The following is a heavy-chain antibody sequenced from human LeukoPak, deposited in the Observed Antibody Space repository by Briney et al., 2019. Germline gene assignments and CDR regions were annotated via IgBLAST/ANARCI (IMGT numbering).Heavy chain of an antibody. V-gene: IGHV5-51*01. CDR1: GYSFTSYW. CDR3: ARQPFGITGTDPFDY. Sequence: GESLKISCKGSGYSFTSYWIGWVRQMPGKGLEWMGIIYPGDSDTRYSPSFQGQVTISADKSISTAYLQWSSLKASDTAMYYCARQPFGITGTDPFDYWGQGTLVTVSS. J-gene: IGHJ4*02. D-gene: IGHD1-7*01. CDR2: IYPGDSDT.